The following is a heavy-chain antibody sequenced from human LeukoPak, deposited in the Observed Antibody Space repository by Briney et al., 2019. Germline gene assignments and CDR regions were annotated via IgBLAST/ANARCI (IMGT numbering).Heavy chain of an antibody. CDR3: AMNWNYNY. V-gene: IGHV1-2*02. J-gene: IGHJ4*02. Sequence: ASVKVSCKASGYTFTDYYMHWVRQAPGQGLEWMGWINPNSGGTNYAQKFQGRVTMTRDTYISTAYMELSRLRSDDTAMYYCAMNWNYNYWGQGTLVTVSS. CDR2: INPNSGGT. CDR1: GYTFTDYY. D-gene: IGHD1-7*01.